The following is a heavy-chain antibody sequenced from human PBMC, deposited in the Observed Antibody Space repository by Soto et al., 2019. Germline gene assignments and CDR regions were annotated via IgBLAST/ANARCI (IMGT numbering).Heavy chain of an antibody. J-gene: IGHJ5*02. V-gene: IGHV4-34*01. D-gene: IGHD3-10*01. CDR1: GGSFSGYY. CDR3: ARVRGLDP. CDR2: INHSGST. Sequence: QVQLQQWGAGLLKPSETLSLTCAVYGGSFSGYYWSWIRQPPGKGLEWIGEINHSGSTNYNPSLKSRVTISVDTSKNQFSLKLSSVTAADTAVYYCARVRGLDPWGQGTLVTVSS.